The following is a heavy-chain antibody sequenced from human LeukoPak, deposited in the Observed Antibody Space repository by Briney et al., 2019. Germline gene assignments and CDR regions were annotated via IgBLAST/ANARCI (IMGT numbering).Heavy chain of an antibody. J-gene: IGHJ4*02. CDR1: GFTFTDYA. V-gene: IGHV3-23*01. CDR3: ATDRERDPSVYYLV. Sequence: GGSLRLSCAASGFTFTDYAMSWVRQAPEKGLEWLSTTSDNGSQTYYTDSVKGRFTISRDNSRNTVFLQMNSLRAEDSGVYYCATDRERDPSVYYLVGGQGTLITVSS. D-gene: IGHD3-22*01. CDR2: TSDNGSQT.